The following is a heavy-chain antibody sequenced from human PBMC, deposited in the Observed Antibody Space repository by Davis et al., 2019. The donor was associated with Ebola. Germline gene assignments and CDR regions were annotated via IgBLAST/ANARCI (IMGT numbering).Heavy chain of an antibody. CDR2: INQDGSEK. D-gene: IGHD4-23*01. Sequence: GESLKISCAASGFTFSGHWMTWVRQAAGEGLEWVANINQDGSEKYYVDSVKDRFTISRDNAKNSVFLEMNSVRAEDTALYYCARFHYSGIDYWGQGTLVTVSS. CDR1: GFTFSGHW. J-gene: IGHJ4*02. CDR3: ARFHYSGIDY. V-gene: IGHV3-7*01.